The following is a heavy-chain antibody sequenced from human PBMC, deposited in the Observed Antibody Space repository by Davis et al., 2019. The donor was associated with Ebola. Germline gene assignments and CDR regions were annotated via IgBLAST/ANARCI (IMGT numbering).Heavy chain of an antibody. Sequence: PSETLSLTCTVSGGSISSYYWGWIRQPPGKGLEWIGSIYYSGSTYYNPSLKSRVTISVDTSKNQFSLKLSSVTAADTAVYYCARQSGIAVAGSWFDPWGQGTLVTVSS. J-gene: IGHJ5*02. CDR3: ARQSGIAVAGSWFDP. CDR2: IYYSGST. V-gene: IGHV4-39*01. CDR1: GGSISSYY. D-gene: IGHD6-19*01.